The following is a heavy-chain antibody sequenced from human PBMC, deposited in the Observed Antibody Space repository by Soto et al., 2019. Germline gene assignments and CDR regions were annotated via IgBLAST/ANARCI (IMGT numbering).Heavy chain of an antibody. CDR2: IIPIFGTA. V-gene: IGHV1-69*01. CDR3: ARGAGAYDFWSGDYTFEI. J-gene: IGHJ3*02. Sequence: QVQLVQSGAEVKKPGSSVKVSCKASGGTFSSYAISWVRQAPGQGLERMGGIIPIFGTANYAQKFQGRVTITADESTSTAYMELSSLRSEDTAVYYCARGAGAYDFWSGDYTFEIWGQGTMVTVSS. CDR1: GGTFSSYA. D-gene: IGHD3-3*01.